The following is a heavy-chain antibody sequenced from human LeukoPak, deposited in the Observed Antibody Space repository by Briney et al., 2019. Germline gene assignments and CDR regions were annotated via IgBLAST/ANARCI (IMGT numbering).Heavy chain of an antibody. J-gene: IGHJ4*02. V-gene: IGHV3-74*01. Sequence: GGSLRLSCAASGFTFSNYWMHWVRQAPGKGLVWVSRIKSDGSSTNYADSVKGRFTISGDNAKNTLFLQMNSLRVEDTAVYYCARDVDSQDYFHYWGQGTLVTVSS. CDR2: IKSDGSST. CDR3: ARDVDSQDYFHY. D-gene: IGHD3-9*01. CDR1: GFTFSNYW.